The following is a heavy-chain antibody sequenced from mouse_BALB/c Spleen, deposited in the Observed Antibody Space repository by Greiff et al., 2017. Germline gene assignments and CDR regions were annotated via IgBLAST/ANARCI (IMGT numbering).Heavy chain of an antibody. V-gene: IGHV1-87*01. CDR3: ARWGVFDY. CDR2: IYPGDGDT. Sequence: VKLVESGAELARPGASVKLSCKASGYTFTSYWMQWVKQRPGQGLEWIGAIYPGDGDTRYTQKFKGKATLTADKSSSTAYMQLSSLASEDSAVYYFARWGVFDYWGQGTTLTVSS. D-gene: IGHD2-3*01. J-gene: IGHJ2*01. CDR1: GYTFTSYW.